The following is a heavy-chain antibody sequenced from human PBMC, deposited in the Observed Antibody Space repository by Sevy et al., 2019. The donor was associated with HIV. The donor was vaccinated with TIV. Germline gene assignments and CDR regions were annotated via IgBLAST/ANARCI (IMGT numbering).Heavy chain of an antibody. V-gene: IGHV3-74*01. CDR3: ARGLRGYSSGMGDGIDY. J-gene: IGHJ4*02. D-gene: IGHD6-19*01. CDR1: GFTFSSYW. CDR2: INSDGSST. Sequence: GWSLRLSCAASGFTFSSYWMHWVRQAPGKGLVWVSRINSDGSSTSYADSVKGRFTISRDNAKNTLYLQMNSLRAEDTAVYYCARGLRGYSSGMGDGIDYWGQGTLVTVS.